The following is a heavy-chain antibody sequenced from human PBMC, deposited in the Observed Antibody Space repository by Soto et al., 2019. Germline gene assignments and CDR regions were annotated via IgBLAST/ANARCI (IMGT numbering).Heavy chain of an antibody. D-gene: IGHD5-12*01. CDR3: ARLEGSGSNVDY. CDR2: IYYSGST. V-gene: IGHV4-31*03. Sequence: QVQLQESGPGLVKPSQTLSLTCTVSGGSISSGGYYWSWIRQHPGKGLEWIGYIYYSGSTYYNPSLKSRVNISVDTSKNQFSLKLSSVTAADTAVYYCARLEGSGSNVDYWGQGTLVTVSS. CDR1: GGSISSGGYY. J-gene: IGHJ4*02.